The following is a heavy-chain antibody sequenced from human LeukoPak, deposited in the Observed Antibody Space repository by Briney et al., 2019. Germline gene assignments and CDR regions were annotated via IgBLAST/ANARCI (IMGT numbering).Heavy chain of an antibody. CDR3: AKRASPAWYYFDC. CDR2: DSLSGDNT. J-gene: IGHJ4*02. Sequence: GGSLRLSCAASGFTVRSYAMSWVRQAPGKGLEWVATDSLSGDNTYYVDSVKGRFTISRDNSKNTLYLQMYSLRAEDTAVYYCAKRASPAWYYFDCWGQGTLVTVSS. D-gene: IGHD2-8*02. CDR1: GFTVRSYA. V-gene: IGHV3-23*01.